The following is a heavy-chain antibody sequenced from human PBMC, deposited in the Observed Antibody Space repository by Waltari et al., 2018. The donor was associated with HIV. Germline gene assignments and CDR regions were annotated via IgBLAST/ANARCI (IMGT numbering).Heavy chain of an antibody. CDR1: GFTFEDHG. J-gene: IGHJ2*01. CDR3: ARSSGEDQYFDF. D-gene: IGHD6-19*01. V-gene: IGHV3-20*04. Sequence: EVQLAESGGGVARPGGSLRLSCTATGFTFEDHGVSWVRQVPGKGLEWVSGITWNGGKTGYVDSVKGRVIISRDNARSSLYLQMDSLRAEDTAFYYCARSSGEDQYFDFWGRGTLVTVSS. CDR2: ITWNGGKT.